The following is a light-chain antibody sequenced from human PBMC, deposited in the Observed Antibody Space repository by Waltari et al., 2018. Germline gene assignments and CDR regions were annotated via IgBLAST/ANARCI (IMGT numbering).Light chain of an antibody. CDR1: QSVSSSY. V-gene: IGKV3-20*01. Sequence: EIVLTQSPGTLSLSPGERATLSCRASQSVSSSYLAWYQQKPGQAPRLLIDCASSRATGIPDRFSGSGSGTDFTLTISRLEPEDFAVYYCQQYGSSPRTFGQGTKVEIK. CDR3: QQYGSSPRT. J-gene: IGKJ1*01. CDR2: CAS.